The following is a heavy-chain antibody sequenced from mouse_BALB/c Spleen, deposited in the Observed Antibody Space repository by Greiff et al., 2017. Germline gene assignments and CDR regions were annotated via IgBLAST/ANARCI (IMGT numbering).Heavy chain of an antibody. J-gene: IGHJ4*01. CDR3: ARGGYYGSPYAMDY. CDR1: GFTFSSYA. CDR2: ISSGGST. V-gene: IGHV5-6-5*01. Sequence: EVKLVESGGGLVKPGGSLKLSCAASGFTFSSYAMSWVRQTPEKRLEWVASISSGGSTYYPDSVKGRFTISRDNARNLLYLQMSSLRSEDTAMYYCARGGYYGSPYAMDYWGQGTSVTVSS. D-gene: IGHD1-1*01.